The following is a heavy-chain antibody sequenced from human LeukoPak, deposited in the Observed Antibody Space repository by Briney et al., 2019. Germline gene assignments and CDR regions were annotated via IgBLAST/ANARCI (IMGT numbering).Heavy chain of an antibody. Sequence: GESLKISCKGSGYSFISYWIGWVRQMPGKGLEWMAIIYPSDSDTRYSPSFQGQVTISADKTISTAYLQWSSLKASDTAMYYCAKLIGDYDILTGYYLFDYWGQGTLVTVSS. D-gene: IGHD3-9*01. V-gene: IGHV5-51*01. J-gene: IGHJ4*02. CDR2: IYPSDSDT. CDR1: GYSFISYW. CDR3: AKLIGDYDILTGYYLFDY.